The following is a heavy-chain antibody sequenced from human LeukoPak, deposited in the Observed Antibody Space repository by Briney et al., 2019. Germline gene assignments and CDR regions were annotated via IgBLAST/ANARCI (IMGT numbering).Heavy chain of an antibody. Sequence: GGSLRLSCAASGFTFSNYWMHWVRQAPGKGLVWVSRINSDGINTSYADSVKGRFTISRDNAKNTLNLQMNSLRAEDTAVYYCARPRGWFAVYFDYWGQGTLVTVSS. CDR3: ARPRGWFAVYFDY. J-gene: IGHJ4*02. CDR2: INSDGINT. V-gene: IGHV3-74*01. D-gene: IGHD3-10*01. CDR1: GFTFSNYW.